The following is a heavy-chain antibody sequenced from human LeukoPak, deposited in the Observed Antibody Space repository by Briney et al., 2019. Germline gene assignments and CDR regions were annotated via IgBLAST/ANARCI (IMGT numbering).Heavy chain of an antibody. Sequence: SGGSLRLSCAASGFSFSDYSMNWVRRAPGKGLEWVSFISSYSTYIYYADSLKGRFTISRDNAKNSLYLQMNSLRAEDTPVYYCARDSFAGYDSSGYSSYDYWGQGTLVTVSS. D-gene: IGHD3-22*01. CDR2: ISSYSTYI. J-gene: IGHJ4*02. CDR1: GFSFSDYS. CDR3: ARDSFAGYDSSGYSSYDY. V-gene: IGHV3-21*01.